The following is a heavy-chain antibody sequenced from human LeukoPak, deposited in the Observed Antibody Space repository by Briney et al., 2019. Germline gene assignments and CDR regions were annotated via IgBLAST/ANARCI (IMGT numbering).Heavy chain of an antibody. D-gene: IGHD1-26*01. J-gene: IGHJ3*02. CDR2: IIPIFGTA. Sequence: GASVKVSCKASGGTFSSYAISWVRQAPGQGLEWMGGIIPIFGTANYAQKFQGRVTITADESTSTAYMELSSLRSEDTAVYYCARVTLVWGAWDIWGQGTVVTVSS. V-gene: IGHV1-69*13. CDR1: GGTFSSYA. CDR3: ARVTLVWGAWDI.